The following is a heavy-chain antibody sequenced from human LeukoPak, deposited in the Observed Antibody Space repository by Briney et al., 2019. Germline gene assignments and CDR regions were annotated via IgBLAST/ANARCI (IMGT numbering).Heavy chain of an antibody. CDR3: ARTKSGWYYSDY. D-gene: IGHD6-19*01. J-gene: IGHJ4*02. CDR2: IYYSGST. V-gene: IGHV4-39*07. Sequence: SETLSLTCTVSGGSISSSSYYWGWIRQPPGKGLEWIGSIYYSGSTYYNPSLESRVTILVDTSKNQFSLNLSSVTAADTAVYYCARTKSGWYYSDYWGQGTLVSVSS. CDR1: GGSISSSSYY.